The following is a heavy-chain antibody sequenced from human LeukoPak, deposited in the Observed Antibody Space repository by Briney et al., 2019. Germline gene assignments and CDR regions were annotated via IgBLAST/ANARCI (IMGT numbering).Heavy chain of an antibody. V-gene: IGHV4-30-4*01. CDR1: GGSISSGDYY. D-gene: IGHD2-15*01. CDR3: ARDQGYCSGGSCYPYYYYGMDV. Sequence: PSETLSLTCTVSGGSISSGDYYWSWIRQPPGKGLEWIGYIYYSGSTYYNPSLKSRVTISVDTSKSQFSLKLSSVTAADTAVYYCARDQGYCSGGSCYPYYYYGMDVWGQGTTVTVSS. J-gene: IGHJ6*02. CDR2: IYYSGST.